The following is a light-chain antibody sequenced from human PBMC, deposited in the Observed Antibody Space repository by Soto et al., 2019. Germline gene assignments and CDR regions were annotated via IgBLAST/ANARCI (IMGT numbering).Light chain of an antibody. CDR3: QQSFITPPLT. Sequence: DIQMTQSPSSLSASIGDRITITCRASQSISTYLNWYQQKPGKAPRLLIYGASTLQNGVPSRFSGSGSATDYTLTISSLQPEDFATYRCQQSFITPPLTFGGGTKVAMK. V-gene: IGKV1-39*01. CDR1: QSISTY. J-gene: IGKJ4*01. CDR2: GAS.